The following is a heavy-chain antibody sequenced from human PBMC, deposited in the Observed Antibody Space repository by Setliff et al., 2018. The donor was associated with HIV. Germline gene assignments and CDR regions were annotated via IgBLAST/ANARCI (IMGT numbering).Heavy chain of an antibody. CDR2: IYYSGSS. CDR1: GGSFSGYY. V-gene: IGHV4-34*01. J-gene: IGHJ4*02. CDR3: VRVYDAVVLAGRL. D-gene: IGHD2-2*01. Sequence: SETLSLTCAVYGGSFSGYYWSWIRQPPGKGLEWIGYIYYSGSSKNTPSLKSRVTISRDQSKNTLYLQMSTLRPEDTAVYYCVRVYDAVVLAGRLWGQGTLVTVSS.